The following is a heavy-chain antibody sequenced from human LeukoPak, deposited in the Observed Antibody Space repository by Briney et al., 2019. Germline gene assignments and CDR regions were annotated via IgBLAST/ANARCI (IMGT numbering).Heavy chain of an antibody. D-gene: IGHD1-26*01. CDR1: GFTFSSYA. CDR2: ISGSGDTT. CDR3: AKSRGESRGASNY. V-gene: IGHV3-23*01. J-gene: IGHJ4*02. Sequence: GGSLRLSCAASGFTFSSYAMNWVRQAPGKGLEWVSFISGSGDTTYYADSVKGRFTISRDNSKNTLYLQMNSLRAEDTTVYYCAKSRGESRGASNYWGQGTLVTVSS.